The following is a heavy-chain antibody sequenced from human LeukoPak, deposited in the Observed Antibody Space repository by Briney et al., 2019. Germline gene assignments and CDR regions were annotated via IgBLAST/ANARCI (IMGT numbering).Heavy chain of an antibody. V-gene: IGHV3-30*18. J-gene: IGHJ4*02. CDR2: ISYDGSNT. Sequence: QPGRSLRLSCAASGFTFSSYGMHWVRQAPGKGLEWVAVISYDGSNTYYADSVKGRFTISRDNSKNTLYLQMNTLRAEDMALYYCAKDPFSCRSSGCHGIDYWGQGTLVTVPS. CDR1: GFTFSSYG. D-gene: IGHD6-19*01. CDR3: AKDPFSCRSSGCHGIDY.